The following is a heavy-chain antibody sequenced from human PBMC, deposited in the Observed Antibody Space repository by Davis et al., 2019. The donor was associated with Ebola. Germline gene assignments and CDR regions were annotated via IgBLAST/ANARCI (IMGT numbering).Heavy chain of an antibody. J-gene: IGHJ4*02. CDR1: GFTFSSYG. CDR2: ISYDGSNK. CDR3: ATGSDIVVVVAATHFDY. V-gene: IGHV3-30*03. Sequence: GGSLRLSCAASGFTFSSYGVHWVRQAPGKGLEWVAVISYDGSNKYYADSVKGRFTISRDNSKNTLYLQMNSLRAEDTAVYYCATGSDIVVVVAATHFDYWGQGTLVTVSS. D-gene: IGHD2-15*01.